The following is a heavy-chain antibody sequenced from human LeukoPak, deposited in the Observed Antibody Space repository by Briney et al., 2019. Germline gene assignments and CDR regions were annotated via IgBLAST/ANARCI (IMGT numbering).Heavy chain of an antibody. CDR2: LCYCGNNV. CDR1: GFTFSSYE. J-gene: IGHJ3*02. V-gene: IGHV3-48*03. CDR3: ARGGSGGWYQHDAFDI. Sequence: GGSLRLSCAASGFTFSSYEMNWVRQAPEKGLEWVSYLCYCGNNVYYADSVRGRFTISRDNAKNSLYLQMNSLRVDDTAIYYCARGGSGGWYQHDAFDIWGQGTMVTVSS. D-gene: IGHD6-19*01.